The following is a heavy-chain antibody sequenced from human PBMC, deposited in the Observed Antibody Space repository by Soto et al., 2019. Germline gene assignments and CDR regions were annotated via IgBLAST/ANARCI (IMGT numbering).Heavy chain of an antibody. CDR1: GFTFSTYA. CDR3: AKDPIFTGYNDGFDI. J-gene: IGHJ3*02. Sequence: PGGSLRLSCAASGFTFSTYAMTWVRQAPGKGLEWVSVISNSGGTTYYADSVKGRFTISRDNSKNTVYLQMNSLRAEDTALYYCAKDPIFTGYNDGFDIWGQGTMVTVSS. V-gene: IGHV3-23*01. D-gene: IGHD3-9*01. CDR2: ISNSGGTT.